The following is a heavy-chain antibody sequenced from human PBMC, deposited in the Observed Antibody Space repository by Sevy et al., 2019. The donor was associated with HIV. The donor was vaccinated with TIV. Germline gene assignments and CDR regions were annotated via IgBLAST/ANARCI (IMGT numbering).Heavy chain of an antibody. CDR2: ISYDGSNK. D-gene: IGHD3-3*01. J-gene: IGHJ4*02. CDR3: ARGGTTKVRFLEWPPGPG. CDR1: GFTFSSYA. V-gene: IGHV3-30-3*01. Sequence: GGSLRLSCAASGFTFSSYAMHWVRQAPGKGLEWVAVISYDGSNKYYVDSVKGRFTISRDNSKNTLYLQMNSLRAEDTAVYYCARGGTTKVRFLEWPPGPGWGQGTLVTVSS.